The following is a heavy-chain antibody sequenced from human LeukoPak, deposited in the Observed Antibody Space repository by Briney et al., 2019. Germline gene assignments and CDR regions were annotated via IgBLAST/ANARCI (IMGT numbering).Heavy chain of an antibody. CDR3: ARDQAYYDSRGHNYYYGMDV. CDR1: GFTVSSNE. J-gene: IGHJ6*02. Sequence: GGSLRLSCAASGFTVSSNEMSWVRQAPGKGLEWVSSISSSSSYIYYADSVKGRFTISRDNAKNSLYLQMNSLRAEDTAVYYCARDQAYYDSRGHNYYYGMDVWGQGTTVTVSS. V-gene: IGHV3-21*04. CDR2: ISSSSSYI. D-gene: IGHD3-22*01.